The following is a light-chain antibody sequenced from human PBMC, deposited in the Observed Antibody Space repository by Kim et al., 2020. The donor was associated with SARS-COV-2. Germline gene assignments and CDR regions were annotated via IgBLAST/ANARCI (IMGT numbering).Light chain of an antibody. J-gene: IGKJ5*01. Sequence: DVVMTQSPLSLPVTLGQPASISCRSSQSLVYSDGNTYLNWFQQRPGQSPRHLIYKVSNRDSGVPDRFSGSGSGTDFTLKISRVEAEDVGVYYCMQDIHPITFGQGTRLEIK. CDR2: KVS. CDR3: MQDIHPIT. CDR1: QSLVYSDGNTY. V-gene: IGKV2-30*01.